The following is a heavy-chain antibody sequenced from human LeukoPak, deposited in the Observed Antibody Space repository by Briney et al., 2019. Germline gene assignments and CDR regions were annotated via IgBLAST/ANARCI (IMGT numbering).Heavy chain of an antibody. CDR2: IDSFGSSN. CDR1: GFTFSSYW. J-gene: IGHJ4*02. Sequence: PGGSLRLSCAASGFTFSSYWMHWVRQAPGKGLVWVSRIDSFGSSNNYADSVRGRFTISRDNAKNTLYLQMSSLRADDTAVYYCARGGGYYVWGQGALVTVSS. V-gene: IGHV3-74*01. CDR3: ARGGGYYV. D-gene: IGHD3-22*01.